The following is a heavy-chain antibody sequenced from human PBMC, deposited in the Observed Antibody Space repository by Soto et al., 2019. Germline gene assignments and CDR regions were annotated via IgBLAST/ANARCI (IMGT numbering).Heavy chain of an antibody. CDR3: ARDPPTGTTLDWADS. CDR2: ISSSGSFK. V-gene: IGHV3-21*01. CDR1: GFSFSSDS. Sequence: EVQLVESGGGLVKPGGSLRLSCAASGFSFSSDSMGWVHQAPGKGLEWVSSISSSGSFKNYADSVKGRFTISRDNAKNSLYLQMSGMKDEDTAVYYCARDPPTGTTLDWADSWGQGTLGTVSS. J-gene: IGHJ4*02. D-gene: IGHD1-7*01.